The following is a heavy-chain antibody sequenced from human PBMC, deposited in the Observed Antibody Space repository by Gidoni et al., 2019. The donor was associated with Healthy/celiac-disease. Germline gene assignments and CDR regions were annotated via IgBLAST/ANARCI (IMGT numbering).Heavy chain of an antibody. CDR3: AKASGYYYDSSALEWEYYFDY. D-gene: IGHD3-22*01. V-gene: IGHV3-23*01. CDR1: GFTFSSYA. Sequence: EVQLLESGGGLVQPGGSLSVSCAASGFTFSSYALSWVRQAPGKGLEWVSAISGSGGSTYYADSVKGRFTISRDNSKNTLYLQMNSLRAEDTAVYYCAKASGYYYDSSALEWEYYFDYWGQGTLVTVSS. CDR2: ISGSGGST. J-gene: IGHJ4*02.